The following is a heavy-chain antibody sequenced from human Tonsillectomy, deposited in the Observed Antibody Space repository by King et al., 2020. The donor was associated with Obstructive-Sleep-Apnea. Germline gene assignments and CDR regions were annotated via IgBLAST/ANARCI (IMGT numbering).Heavy chain of an antibody. CDR3: ARDAQRVTSPGGFDS. CDR2: ISYDGNTH. J-gene: IGHJ4*02. Sequence: VQLVESGGGVVQPGTSLRLSCAASGFPFTLYAVHWVRQAPGKGLEWLAVISYDGNTHYYADSVKGRFTVSRDNSKNTVYLQMETLSGEDTAVYSCARDAQRVTSPGGFDSWGQGTLVTVSS. CDR1: GFPFTLYA. D-gene: IGHD2-2*01. V-gene: IGHV3-30*04.